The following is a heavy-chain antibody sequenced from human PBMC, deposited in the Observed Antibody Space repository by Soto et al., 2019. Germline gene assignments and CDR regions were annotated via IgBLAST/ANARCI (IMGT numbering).Heavy chain of an antibody. D-gene: IGHD3-10*01. CDR1: GGSISSYY. Sequence: PSETLSLTCTVSGGSISSYYWSWIRQPPGKGLEWIGNIYYSGTTNYNPSLKSRVTISVDTSKNQFSLKLSSVTAADTAVYYCARHYYGSGSYLLDYWGQGTLVTVSS. CDR2: IYYSGTT. V-gene: IGHV4-59*08. J-gene: IGHJ4*02. CDR3: ARHYYGSGSYLLDY.